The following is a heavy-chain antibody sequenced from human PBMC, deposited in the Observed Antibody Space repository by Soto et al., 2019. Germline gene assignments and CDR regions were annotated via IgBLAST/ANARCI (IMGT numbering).Heavy chain of an antibody. V-gene: IGHV4-59*08. Sequence: QVQLQESGPGLVRPSETLSLTCTVSSDSISSYYWIWIRQSPGKGLEWIGYTDYSGNTNYNPSLKSRVTTSGDTSKNHFSLRLSSVTAADTAVYYCARAVGDPLYYLDYWGQGTLVTVSS. CDR3: ARAVGDPLYYLDY. CDR2: TDYSGNT. CDR1: SDSISSYY. J-gene: IGHJ4*02. D-gene: IGHD6-19*01.